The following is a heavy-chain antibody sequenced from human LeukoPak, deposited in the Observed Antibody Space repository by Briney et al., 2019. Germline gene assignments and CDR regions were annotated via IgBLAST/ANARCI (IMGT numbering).Heavy chain of an antibody. Sequence: GGSLRLSCAASGFTFSNYGIHWVRQAPGKGLEWVTFIRFNGNNKYYIDSVKGRFTISRDNSKNTVYLQMNSLKPEDTAVYYCAKDAVEGSPYNHFLCGYYADYWRQGSLVTVSS. CDR1: GFTFSNYG. CDR2: IRFNGNNK. D-gene: IGHD3-3*01. J-gene: IGHJ4*02. V-gene: IGHV3-30*02. CDR3: AKDAVEGSPYNHFLCGYYADY.